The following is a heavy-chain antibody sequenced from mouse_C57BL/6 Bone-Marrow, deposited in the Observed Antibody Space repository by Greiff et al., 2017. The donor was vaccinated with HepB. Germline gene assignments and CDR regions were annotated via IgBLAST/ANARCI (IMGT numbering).Heavy chain of an antibody. V-gene: IGHV6-6*01. D-gene: IGHD2-4*01. CDR1: GFTFSDAW. CDR2: IRNKANNHAT. Sequence: EVKLMESGGGLVQPGGSMKLSCAASGFTFSDAWMDWVRQSPEKGLEWVAEIRNKANNHATYYAESVKGRFTISRDDSKSSVYLQMNSLRAEDTGIYYCTRRYDYDHYYAMDYWGQGTSVTVSS. J-gene: IGHJ4*01. CDR3: TRRYDYDHYYAMDY.